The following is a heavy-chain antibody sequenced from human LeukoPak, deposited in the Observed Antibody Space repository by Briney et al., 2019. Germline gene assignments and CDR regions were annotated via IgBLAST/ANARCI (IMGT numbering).Heavy chain of an antibody. CDR3: AKDFPPDRADIVVVPAAIEGFNAFDI. J-gene: IGHJ3*02. CDR1: ITFRSYA. CDR2: ISGSAGST. Sequence: HPGGSLRLSCAASITFRSYAMSWLRQAPGKGLGWVSTISGSAGSTYYADSVKGRFAISRDNSKNTLYLQMNSLRAEDTAVYYCAKDFPPDRADIVVVPAAIEGFNAFDIWGQGTMVTVSS. V-gene: IGHV3-23*01. D-gene: IGHD2-2*01.